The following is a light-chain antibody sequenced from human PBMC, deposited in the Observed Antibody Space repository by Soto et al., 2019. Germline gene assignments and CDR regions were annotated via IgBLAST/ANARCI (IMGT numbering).Light chain of an antibody. Sequence: QSALTQPASVSGSPGQSITISCTGTSSDVGAYYSVSWYQHHPGKAPKLVICEVTSRPSGISDRFSGSKSGNTASLTISGLQAEDEADYFCTSYTNSKAYILFGGGTKVTVL. CDR2: EVT. CDR3: TSYTNSKAYIL. J-gene: IGLJ2*01. CDR1: SSDVGAYYS. V-gene: IGLV2-14*01.